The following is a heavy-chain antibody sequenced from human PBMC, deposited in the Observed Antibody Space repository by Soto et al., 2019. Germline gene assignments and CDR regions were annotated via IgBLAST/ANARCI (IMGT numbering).Heavy chain of an antibody. CDR2: INAGNGNT. CDR1: GYTFTSYA. Sequence: ASVQVSCKASGYTFTSYAMHWVRQAPGQRLEWMGWINAGNGNTKYSQKFQGRVTITRDTSASTAYMELSSLRSEDTAVYYCARDPRIDAFDIWGQGTMVSVPS. J-gene: IGHJ3*02. V-gene: IGHV1-3*01. CDR3: ARDPRIDAFDI.